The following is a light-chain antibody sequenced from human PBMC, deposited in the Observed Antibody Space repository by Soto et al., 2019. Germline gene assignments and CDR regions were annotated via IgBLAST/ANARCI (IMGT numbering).Light chain of an antibody. V-gene: IGLV2-14*01. CDR3: SSYTSSDTPYV. J-gene: IGLJ1*01. Sequence: QSVLTQPASVSGSPGQSITISCTGTSSDVGDYKYVSWYQQHPDKAPQLIIFVNSNRPSGVSNRFSCSKSGNTASLTISGLQAEDEADYYCSSYTSSDTPYVFGTGTKRTVL. CDR2: VNS. CDR1: SSDVGDYKY.